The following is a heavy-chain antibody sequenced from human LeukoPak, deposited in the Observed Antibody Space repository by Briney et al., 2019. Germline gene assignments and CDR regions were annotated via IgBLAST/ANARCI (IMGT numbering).Heavy chain of an antibody. D-gene: IGHD3-22*01. Sequence: GESLKISCKGSGYSFTSYWIGWVRQMPGKGLEWMGIIYPGDSDTRYSPSFQGQVTISADKPISTAYLQWSSLKASDTAMYYCARLGLYYYDSSGFDYWGQGTLVTVSS. V-gene: IGHV5-51*01. J-gene: IGHJ4*02. CDR2: IYPGDSDT. CDR3: ARLGLYYYDSSGFDY. CDR1: GYSFTSYW.